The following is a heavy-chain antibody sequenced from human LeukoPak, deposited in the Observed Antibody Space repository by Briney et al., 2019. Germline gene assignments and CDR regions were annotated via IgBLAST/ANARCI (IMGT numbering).Heavy chain of an antibody. CDR3: ARVEAPASSGWYVAEWVHYYYYMDV. J-gene: IGHJ6*03. D-gene: IGHD6-19*01. CDR1: GFTFSSYE. CDR2: ISSSGSTI. V-gene: IGHV3-48*03. Sequence: GGSLRLSCAASGFTFSSYEMNWVRQAPGKGLEWVSYISSSGSTIYYTDSVKGRFTISRDNAKNSLYLQMNSLRAEDTAVYYCARVEAPASSGWYVAEWVHYYYYMDVWGKGTTVTVSS.